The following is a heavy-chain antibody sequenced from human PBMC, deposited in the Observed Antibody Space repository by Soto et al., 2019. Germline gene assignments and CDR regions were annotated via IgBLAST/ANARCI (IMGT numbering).Heavy chain of an antibody. CDR1: GFTFSSYA. CDR3: ARIAVTTGWYFDL. Sequence: EVQLLESGGGLVQPGGSLRLSCAASGFTFSSYAMSWVRQAPGKGLVWVSAITGSGGSTYYADSVKGRFTISRDNSKNPLYLQMNSLRAEDTALYYGARIAVTTGWYFDLWGRGTLVTVSS. J-gene: IGHJ2*01. D-gene: IGHD4-17*01. V-gene: IGHV3-23*01. CDR2: ITGSGGST.